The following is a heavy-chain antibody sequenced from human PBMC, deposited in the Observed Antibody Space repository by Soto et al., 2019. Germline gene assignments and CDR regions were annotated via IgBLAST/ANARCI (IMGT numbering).Heavy chain of an antibody. V-gene: IGHV3-30-3*01. D-gene: IGHD2-21*01. CDR2: ISYDGNNR. Sequence: GGSLRLSCVASGFTFSSYALHWVRQAPGKGLEWVAVISYDGNNRYYADSVKGRFNISRDNSKNTLYLQMSSLRAEDTAVYYCARVSAKTPYYYNYGIDVWGQGTTVTVSS. J-gene: IGHJ6*02. CDR3: ARVSAKTPYYYNYGIDV. CDR1: GFTFSSYA.